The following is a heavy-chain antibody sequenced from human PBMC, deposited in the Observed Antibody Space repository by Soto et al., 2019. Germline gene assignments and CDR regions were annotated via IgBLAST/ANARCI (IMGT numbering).Heavy chain of an antibody. CDR2: ISGPSYAS. CDR3: AKTPMEAVGTQFLDL. CDR1: GFNFAGYA. V-gene: IGHV3-23*01. Sequence: GGSLRLSCVGSGFNFAGYALAWVRQPPGKGLEWVTSISGPSYASFTADSLRGRFTVYRDNSKDTLFLQMKNLRAEDTAIYYCAKTPMEAVGTQFLDLWGQEPWPPSPQ. D-gene: IGHD6-19*01. J-gene: IGHJ4*01.